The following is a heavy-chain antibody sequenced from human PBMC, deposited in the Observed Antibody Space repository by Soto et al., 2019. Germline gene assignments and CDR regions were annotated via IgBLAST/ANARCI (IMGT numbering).Heavy chain of an antibody. Sequence: QVQLVESGGGVVQPGRSLRLSCAASGFTFSSYGMHWVRQAPGKGLEWVAVISYDGSNKYYADSVKGRFTISRDNSKNTLNLQMNSLRAEDTAVYYCAKQGQWLIFDYWGQGTLVTVSS. J-gene: IGHJ4*02. CDR2: ISYDGSNK. CDR1: GFTFSSYG. V-gene: IGHV3-30*18. D-gene: IGHD6-19*01. CDR3: AKQGQWLIFDY.